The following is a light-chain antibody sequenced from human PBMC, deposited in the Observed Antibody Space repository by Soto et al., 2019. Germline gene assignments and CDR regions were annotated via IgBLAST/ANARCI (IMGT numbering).Light chain of an antibody. V-gene: IGLV2-8*01. CDR2: EVS. J-gene: IGLJ2*01. CDR3: SSYASSNNFV. Sequence: QSALTQPPSASGSPGQSVTISCTVTSRDVGGYNYVSWYQQHPGKAPKLMIYEVSKRRSGVPDRFSGSKSGNTASLTVSGLQAEDEADYYCSSYASSNNFVFGGGTKLTVL. CDR1: SRDVGGYNY.